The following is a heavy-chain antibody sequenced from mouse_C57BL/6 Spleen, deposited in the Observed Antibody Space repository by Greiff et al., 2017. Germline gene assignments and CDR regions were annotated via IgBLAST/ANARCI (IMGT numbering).Heavy chain of an antibody. D-gene: IGHD1-1*01. Sequence: VQLKESVAELVRPGASVKLSCTASGFNIKNTYMHWVKQRPEQGLEWIGRIGPANGNTKYAAKFPCKATITADTSSNTAYLQLSSLTSEDTAIYYCAITTVVARAMDYWGQGTSVTVSS. CDR3: AITTVVARAMDY. CDR1: GFNIKNTY. J-gene: IGHJ4*01. V-gene: IGHV14-3*01. CDR2: IGPANGNT.